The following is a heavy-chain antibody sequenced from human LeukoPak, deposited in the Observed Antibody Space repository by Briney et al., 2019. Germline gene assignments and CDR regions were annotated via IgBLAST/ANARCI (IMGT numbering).Heavy chain of an antibody. Sequence: SETLSLTCTVSGGSISSNYWSWIRQPPGKGLEWIGYIYYSGSTNCNPSLKSRVTISVDTSKNQFSLKLTSVTAADTAVYYCGRGYGPNSSGWDSWGQGTLVTVSS. CDR2: IYYSGST. J-gene: IGHJ4*02. V-gene: IGHV4-59*01. D-gene: IGHD6-19*01. CDR1: GGSISSNY. CDR3: GRGYGPNSSGWDS.